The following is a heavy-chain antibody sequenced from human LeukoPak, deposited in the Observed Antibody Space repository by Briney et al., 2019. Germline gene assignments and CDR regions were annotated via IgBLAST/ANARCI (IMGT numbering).Heavy chain of an antibody. D-gene: IGHD4-11*01. V-gene: IGHV3-30*18. CDR3: AKKRPGEVTAPPDY. CDR2: ISYDGSNK. J-gene: IGHJ4*02. CDR1: GFTFSSYG. Sequence: GGSLRLSCAASGFTFSSYGMHWVRQAPGKGLEWVAVISYDGSNKYYADSVKGRFTISRDNSKNMLYLQMNSLQVDDTALYYCAKKRPGEVTAPPDYWGQGTLVTVSS.